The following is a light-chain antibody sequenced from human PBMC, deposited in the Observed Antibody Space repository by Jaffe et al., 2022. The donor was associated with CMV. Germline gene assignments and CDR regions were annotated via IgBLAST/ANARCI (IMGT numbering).Light chain of an antibody. CDR2: GAS. CDR3: QQYGTSRPLT. CDR1: QSVSSQ. J-gene: IGKJ4*01. V-gene: IGKV3-20*01. Sequence: EIVLTQSPGTLSLSPGESATLSCRASQSVSSQLAWYDQRPGQPPRLLIYGASRRATGIPDRFSGSGSGTDFALTISRLEPEDSAIYYCQQYGTSRPLTFGGGTRVEIK.